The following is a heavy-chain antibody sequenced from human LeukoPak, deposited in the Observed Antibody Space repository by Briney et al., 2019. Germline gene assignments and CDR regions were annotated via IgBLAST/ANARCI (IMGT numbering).Heavy chain of an antibody. J-gene: IGHJ4*02. CDR3: ARPKTLGGYNYEFEF. V-gene: IGHV5-51*01. CDR1: GYSFTSYW. CDR2: IYPGDSDT. Sequence: GESLKISCKGSGYSFTSYWIGWVRQMPGKGLEWMEIIYPGDSDTRYSPSFQGQVTISADKSSSTAYLQWGSLKASDTAIYYCARPKTLGGYNYEFEFWGQGTLVTVSS. D-gene: IGHD5-18*01.